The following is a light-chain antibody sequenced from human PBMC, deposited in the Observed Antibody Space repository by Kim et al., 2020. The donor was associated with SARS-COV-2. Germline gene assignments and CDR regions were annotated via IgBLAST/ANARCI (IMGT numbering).Light chain of an antibody. CDR3: QAWDSSTAWV. J-gene: IGLJ3*02. V-gene: IGLV3-1*01. CDR1: KLGDKY. Sequence: SYELTQPPSVSVSPGQTASITCSGDKLGDKYACWYQQKPGQSPVLVIYQDSKRPSGIPERFSGPNSGTTATLTISGTQAMDEADYYCQAWDSSTAWVFGG. CDR2: QDS.